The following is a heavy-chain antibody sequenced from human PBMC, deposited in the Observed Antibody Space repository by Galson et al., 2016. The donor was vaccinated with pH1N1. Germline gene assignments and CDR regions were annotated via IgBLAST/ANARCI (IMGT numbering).Heavy chain of an antibody. CDR1: GIIYNNYW. Sequence: SLRLSCAASGIIYNNYWMSWLRQTPGKGLEWVGFIRSKTYGGTKQYAASVKDRFTISRDDSTSIAYLQMNNLKTEDTAIYYCTRDFRGTYYPGGYFDYWGQGTQVTVSS. CDR2: IRSKTYGGTK. J-gene: IGHJ4*02. CDR3: TRDFRGTYYPGGYFDY. V-gene: IGHV3-49*03. D-gene: IGHD1-26*01.